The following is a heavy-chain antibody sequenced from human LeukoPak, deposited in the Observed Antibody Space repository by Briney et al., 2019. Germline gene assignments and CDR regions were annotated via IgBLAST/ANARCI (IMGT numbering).Heavy chain of an antibody. CDR2: VSHVGSIQ. J-gene: IGHJ5*02. CDR1: GFTFPTNP. CDR3: ARGGGGVVVKYNWFDP. V-gene: IGHV3-30-3*01. Sequence: GGSLRLSCAASGFTFPTNPMHWVRQAPGKGLEWVAVVSHVGSIQNYADSVRGRFTISRDNSKNTVYLQMNSLRTEDTAVYFCARGGGGVVVKYNWFDPWGQGTLVPVSS. D-gene: IGHD2-21*01.